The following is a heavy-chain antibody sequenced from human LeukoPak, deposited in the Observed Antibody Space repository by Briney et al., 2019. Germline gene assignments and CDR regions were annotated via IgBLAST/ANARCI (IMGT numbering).Heavy chain of an antibody. CDR1: GFTFSSYA. J-gene: IGHJ4*02. Sequence: QPGGSLRLSCAASGFTFSSYAMSWVRQAPGKGLEWVSGISTSGGSSSYADSVKGRFTISRDNPRNTLYMQMNGLRAEDTALYYCAIMHPYYDGSGYWVQWGQGTLVTVSS. D-gene: IGHD3-22*01. V-gene: IGHV3-23*01. CDR2: ISTSGGSS. CDR3: AIMHPYYDGSGYWVQ.